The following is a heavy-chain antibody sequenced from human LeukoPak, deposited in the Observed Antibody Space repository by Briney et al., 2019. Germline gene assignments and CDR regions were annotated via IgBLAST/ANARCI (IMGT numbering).Heavy chain of an antibody. CDR1: GYTFTGYY. Sequence: ASGKVSCKASGYTFTGYYMHWVRQAPGQGLEWMGRINPNSGGTNYAQKFQGRVTMTRDTSISTAYMELSRLRSDDTAVYYCARVNGLWLVEYYFHYWVQGTLVTVSS. V-gene: IGHV1-2*06. D-gene: IGHD6-19*01. CDR3: ARVNGLWLVEYYFHY. J-gene: IGHJ4*02. CDR2: INPNSGGT.